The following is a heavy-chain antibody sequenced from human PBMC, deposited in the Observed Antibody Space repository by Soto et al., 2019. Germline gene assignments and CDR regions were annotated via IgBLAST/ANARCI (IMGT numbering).Heavy chain of an antibody. Sequence: QVQLVQSGAEVKKPGASVKVSCKASGYTFTSYDIKWVRQATGQGLEWMGWMNPSTGSTGFAQKFQGRVTMISNTSISTADLELSSLTCEVTAVYYCARGRLVAGTVDYWGQGTLVTVSS. D-gene: IGHD6-19*01. CDR3: ARGRLVAGTVDY. J-gene: IGHJ4*02. V-gene: IGHV1-8*01. CDR2: MNPSTGST. CDR1: GYTFTSYD.